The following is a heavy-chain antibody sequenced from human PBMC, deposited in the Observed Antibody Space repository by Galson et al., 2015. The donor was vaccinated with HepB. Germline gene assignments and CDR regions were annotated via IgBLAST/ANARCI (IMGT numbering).Heavy chain of an antibody. CDR3: SKGLTSGSPYRAFEM. D-gene: IGHD3-22*01. V-gene: IGHV3-23*01. CDR2: IGYTGSYT. Sequence: SLRLSCAASGFTLNIYDMIWVRQAPGKGLEWVSTIGYTGSYTFYAESVKGRFTISRDTSRNTLSLQMNSLRAEDTAVYYCSKGLTSGSPYRAFEMWGQGTMVTVSS. CDR1: GFTLNIYD. J-gene: IGHJ3*02.